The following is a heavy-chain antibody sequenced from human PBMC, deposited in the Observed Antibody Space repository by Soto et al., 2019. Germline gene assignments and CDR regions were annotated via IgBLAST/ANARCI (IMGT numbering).Heavy chain of an antibody. Sequence: RGSLSLSWVASGFTVSSYAMSWVRQAPGKGLEWVSAISGSGGSTYYADSVKGRFTISRDNSKNTLYLQMNSLRAEDTAVYYCAKSSSSWYYFDYWAQGTLVPVSS. J-gene: IGHJ4*02. V-gene: IGHV3-23*01. CDR3: AKSSSSWYYFDY. D-gene: IGHD6-13*01. CDR1: GFTVSSYA. CDR2: ISGSGGST.